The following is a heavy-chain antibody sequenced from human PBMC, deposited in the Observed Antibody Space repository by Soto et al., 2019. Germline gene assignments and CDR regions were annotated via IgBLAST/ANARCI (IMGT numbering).Heavy chain of an antibody. J-gene: IGHJ4*02. Sequence: EVQLVESGGGLVQPGESLRLSCAASGFTFSNYWMHWVRQAPGKGLVWVSRIDSDGSRITYADFVKGRFTISRDNAKNTVYLYMNSLTAEEAAVSYCVSGSLVGAVAPREDFWGQGPLVTFSS. D-gene: IGHD2-8*02. V-gene: IGHV3-74*01. CDR3: VSGSLVGAVAPREDF. CDR1: GFTFSNYW. CDR2: IDSDGSRI.